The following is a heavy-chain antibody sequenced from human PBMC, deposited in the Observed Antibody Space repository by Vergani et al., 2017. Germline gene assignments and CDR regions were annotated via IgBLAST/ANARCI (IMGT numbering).Heavy chain of an antibody. CDR1: GFTFSSYW. J-gene: IGHJ6*03. Sequence: EVQLLESGGGLVQPGGSLRLSCAASGFTFSSYWMSWVRQAPGKGLEWVANIKQDGSEKYYVDSVKGRFTISRDNAKNSLYLQMNSLRAEDTAVYYCARRIEQWLVMGSYYMDVWGKGTTVTVSS. CDR3: ARRIEQWLVMGSYYMDV. V-gene: IGHV3-7*01. D-gene: IGHD6-19*01. CDR2: IKQDGSEK.